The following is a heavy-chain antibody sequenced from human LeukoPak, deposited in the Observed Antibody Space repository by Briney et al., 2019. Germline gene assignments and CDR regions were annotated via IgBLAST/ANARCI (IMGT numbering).Heavy chain of an antibody. CDR3: AKDPDSSGWYYFDY. CDR2: ISYDGSNK. Sequence: GRSLRLSCAASGFTFSSYGMHWVRQAPGKGLEWVAVISYDGSNKYYADSVKGRFTISRDNSKNTLYLQMNSLRAEDTAVYYCAKDPDSSGWYYFDYWGQGILVTVSS. D-gene: IGHD6-19*01. V-gene: IGHV3-30*18. CDR1: GFTFSSYG. J-gene: IGHJ4*02.